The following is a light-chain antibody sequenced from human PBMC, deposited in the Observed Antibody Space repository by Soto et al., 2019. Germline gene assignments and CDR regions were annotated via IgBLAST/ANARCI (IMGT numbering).Light chain of an antibody. Sequence: SSELTQPPSVSVSPGQTASITCSGEKLGDKYACWYQQKPGQSPVLVIYQDNKRPSGIPERFSGSNSGNTATLTISGTQAMYEADYYCQALDTNTAFVFGGGTKLTVL. CDR3: QALDTNTAFV. J-gene: IGLJ2*01. CDR1: KLGDKY. V-gene: IGLV3-1*01. CDR2: QDN.